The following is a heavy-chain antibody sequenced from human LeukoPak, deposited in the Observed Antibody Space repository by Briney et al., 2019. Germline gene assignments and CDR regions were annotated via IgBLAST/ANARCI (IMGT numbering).Heavy chain of an antibody. D-gene: IGHD3-22*01. CDR3: ARDSFYDSSGYYYPYGMDV. CDR2: ISAYNGNA. J-gene: IGHJ6*02. CDR1: GYTFTSYG. V-gene: IGHV1-18*01. Sequence: GASVKVSCKTSGYTFTSYGISWVRQAPGQGLEWMGWISAYNGNANYAQKLQGRVTMTTDTSTSTAYMELRSLRSDDTAVYYCARDSFYDSSGYYYPYGMDVWGQGTTVTVSS.